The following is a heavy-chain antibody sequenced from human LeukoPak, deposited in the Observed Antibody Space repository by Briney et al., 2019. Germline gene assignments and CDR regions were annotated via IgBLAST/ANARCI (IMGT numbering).Heavy chain of an antibody. D-gene: IGHD2-2*01. CDR1: GYTFTAHY. J-gene: IGHJ6*03. V-gene: IGHV1-2*02. Sequence: ASVKVSCKPSGYTFTAHYIHWVRQAPGQGLEWMGWINPNSGGTNYAQKFQGRVTMTRDTAISTAYMELSRLRSDDTAVYYCARDRVPDNYYYYYMDVWGKGTTVTVSS. CDR3: ARDRVPDNYYYYYMDV. CDR2: INPNSGGT.